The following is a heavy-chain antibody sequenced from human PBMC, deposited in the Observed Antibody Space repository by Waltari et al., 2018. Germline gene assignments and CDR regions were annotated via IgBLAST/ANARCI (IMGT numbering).Heavy chain of an antibody. CDR2: INHSGST. CDR3: ARAKMYYDSSGCRWFDP. J-gene: IGHJ5*02. V-gene: IGHV4-34*01. CDR1: GGSFSGYY. Sequence: QVQLPQWGAGLLKPSETLSLTCAVYGGSFSGYYWSWIRQPPGKGLEWIGEINHSGSTNYNPSLKSRVTISVDTSKNQFSLKLSSVTAADTAVYYCARAKMYYDSSGCRWFDPWGQGTLVTVSS. D-gene: IGHD3-22*01.